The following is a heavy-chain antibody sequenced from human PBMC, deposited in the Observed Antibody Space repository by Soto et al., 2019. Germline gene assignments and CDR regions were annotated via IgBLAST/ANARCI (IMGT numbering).Heavy chain of an antibody. CDR1: GFKFSSYA. D-gene: IGHD3-16*01. Sequence: GGSLRLSCAASGFKFSSYAMSWVRQAPGKGLEWVSLISATGGGTYYADSVKGRFTISRDNSDNTLYLQVHSLRAEDTAVYYCAKNRRAGGNSAFYFDFWGQGAQVTVSS. CDR2: ISATGGGT. V-gene: IGHV3-23*01. J-gene: IGHJ5*01. CDR3: AKNRRAGGNSAFYFDF.